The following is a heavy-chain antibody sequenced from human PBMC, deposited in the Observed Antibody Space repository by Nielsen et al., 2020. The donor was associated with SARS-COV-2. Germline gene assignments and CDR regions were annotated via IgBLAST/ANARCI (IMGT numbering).Heavy chain of an antibody. J-gene: IGHJ4*02. CDR3: ARDLEVGRGYPFHY. Sequence: ASVKVSCKASGYAFTSYAMHWVRQAPGQRLEWMGWINAGNGNTRYSQNFQGRVTITRDTSASTAYVELSSLRSEDTAVYYCARDLEVGRGYPFHYWGQGTLVTVSS. D-gene: IGHD3-16*02. CDR2: INAGNGNT. V-gene: IGHV1-3*01. CDR1: GYAFTSYA.